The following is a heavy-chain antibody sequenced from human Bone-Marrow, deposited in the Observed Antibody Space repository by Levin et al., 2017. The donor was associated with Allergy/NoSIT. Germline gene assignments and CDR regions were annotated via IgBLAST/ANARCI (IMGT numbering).Heavy chain of an antibody. CDR1: GYIFTSYA. J-gene: IGHJ3*01. D-gene: IGHD2-15*01. CDR3: ARGLHAFDF. Sequence: GESLKISCKTSGYIFTSYAINWVRQAPGQGLEWMGWIFIYNGDTNYAQNLQGRVSMTTDTSTNTAYMELRSLKSDDTAVYYCARGLHAFDFWGQGTMVTVSS. CDR2: IFIYNGDT. V-gene: IGHV1-18*01.